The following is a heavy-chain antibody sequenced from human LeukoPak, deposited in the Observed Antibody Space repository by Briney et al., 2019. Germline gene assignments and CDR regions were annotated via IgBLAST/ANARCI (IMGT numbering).Heavy chain of an antibody. Sequence: SETLSLTCTVSGYSISTGYYWDWIRQPPGKGLEWIGTFYHGGSTYYNPSLKSRVTISVDTSKNQFSLNLTSVTAADTAVYYCARAGEYYYDSSGYSHPDAFDIWGQGTMVTVSS. D-gene: IGHD3-22*01. V-gene: IGHV4-38-2*02. CDR2: FYHGGST. CDR1: GYSISTGYY. J-gene: IGHJ3*02. CDR3: ARAGEYYYDSSGYSHPDAFDI.